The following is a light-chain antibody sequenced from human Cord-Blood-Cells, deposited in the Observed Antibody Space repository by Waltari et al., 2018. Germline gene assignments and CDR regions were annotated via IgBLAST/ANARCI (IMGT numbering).Light chain of an antibody. CDR2: RNN. V-gene: IGLV1-47*01. Sequence: QSVLTQPPSASGTPGQRVTISCSGSSPNIGRNYVYWYQQLPGTAPKLLIYRNNQRPSGFPDRFSGSKSGTSASLAISGLRSEDEADYYCAAWDDSLSGWVFGGGTKLTVL. CDR3: AAWDDSLSGWV. CDR1: SPNIGRNY. J-gene: IGLJ3*02.